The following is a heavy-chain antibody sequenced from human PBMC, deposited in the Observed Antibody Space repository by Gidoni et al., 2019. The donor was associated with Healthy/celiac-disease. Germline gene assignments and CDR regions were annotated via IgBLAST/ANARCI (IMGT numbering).Heavy chain of an antibody. CDR2: IRGEGSST. CDR3: TRGTIIGDYYMDV. Sequence: EVQLVESGGDLVQPGGSLRLSCAASGFTFSNYWMHWVRQAPGKGLVWVSRIRGEGSSTSYADSVKGRFTISRDNAKNTLYLQMNSLRAEDTAVYFCTRGTIIGDYYMDVWGKGTTVTVSS. D-gene: IGHD3-10*01. CDR1: GFTFSNYW. V-gene: IGHV3-74*01. J-gene: IGHJ6*03.